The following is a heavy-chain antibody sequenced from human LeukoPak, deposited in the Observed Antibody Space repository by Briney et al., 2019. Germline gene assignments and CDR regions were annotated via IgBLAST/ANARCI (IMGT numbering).Heavy chain of an antibody. CDR3: ARAASSSGRRLDY. Sequence: SVKVSCEASGGTFSSYAISWVRQAPGQGLEWMGRIIPILGIANYAQKFQGRVTMTRDTSTSTVYMELSSLRSEDTAVYYCARAASSSGRRLDYWGQGTLVTVSS. D-gene: IGHD3-10*01. CDR1: GGTFSSYA. J-gene: IGHJ4*02. CDR2: IIPILGIA. V-gene: IGHV1-69*04.